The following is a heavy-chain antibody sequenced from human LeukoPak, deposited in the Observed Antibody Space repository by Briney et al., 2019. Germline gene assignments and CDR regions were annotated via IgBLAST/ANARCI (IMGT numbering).Heavy chain of an antibody. CDR1: GSSISSDYY. V-gene: IGHV4-38-2*02. J-gene: IGHJ4*02. Sequence: SETLSLTCTVSGSSISSDYYWGWIRQPPGKGLEWIGNIYHSGNTYYNPSLKSRVTISVDTSKNQFSLRLSSVTAADTAVYYCAKPPVDTVPIDYWGQGTLVTVSS. CDR2: IYHSGNT. CDR3: AKPPVDTVPIDY. D-gene: IGHD2-2*01.